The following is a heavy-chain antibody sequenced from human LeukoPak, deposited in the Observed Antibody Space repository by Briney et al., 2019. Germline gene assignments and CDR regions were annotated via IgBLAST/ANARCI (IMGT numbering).Heavy chain of an antibody. CDR3: ARGPIPDY. Sequence: PGGPLRLSCAASGFTFSSYGMSWVRQAPGKGLEWASAISGSGGSTYYADSVKGRFTISRDNAKNLLYLQMNSLRAEDTAVYYCARGPIPDYWGQGTLVTVSS. CDR2: ISGSGGST. V-gene: IGHV3-23*01. J-gene: IGHJ4*02. CDR1: GFTFSSYG. D-gene: IGHD2-2*02.